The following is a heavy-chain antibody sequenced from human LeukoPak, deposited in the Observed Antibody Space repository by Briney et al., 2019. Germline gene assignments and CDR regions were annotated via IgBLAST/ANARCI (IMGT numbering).Heavy chain of an antibody. V-gene: IGHV3-13*01. J-gene: IGHJ4*02. CDR1: GFSLSSYD. CDR3: ARAVPGTAELDY. CDR2: IGTAGDT. D-gene: IGHD6-19*01. Sequence: GGSLRLSCAASGFSLSSYDMHWVRQGTGKGLEWVSGIGTAGDTYYPGSVKGRFTISRENAKNSLYLQMNSLRVGDTAVYFCARAVPGTAELDYWGQGTLVTVSS.